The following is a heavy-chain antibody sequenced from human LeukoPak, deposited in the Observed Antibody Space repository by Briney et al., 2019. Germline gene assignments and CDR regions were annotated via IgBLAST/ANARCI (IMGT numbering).Heavy chain of an antibody. CDR2: IYSGGST. CDR3: ARDRLGTYAFDI. CDR1: GLTVSSNY. D-gene: IGHD3-16*01. J-gene: IGHJ3*02. V-gene: IGHV3-66*01. Sequence: PGGSLRLSRAASGLTVSSNYMSWVRQAPGKGLEWVSVIYSGGSTYYADSVKGRFTISRDNSKTTLYLQMNSLRAEDTAVYYCARDRLGTYAFDIWGQGTMVTVSS.